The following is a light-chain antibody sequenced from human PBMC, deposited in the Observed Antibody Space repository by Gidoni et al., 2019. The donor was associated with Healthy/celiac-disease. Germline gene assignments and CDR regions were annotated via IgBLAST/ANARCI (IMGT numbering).Light chain of an antibody. CDR3: QQYGSSSWT. CDR1: QSVSSSY. Sequence: EIVLTQSPGTRSLSPGERATLSCRASQSVSSSYLAWYQQKPGQAPRLLIYGASSRATGIPDRFSGSGSGTDFTLTISRLEPEDFAVYYCQQYGSSSWTFGQXTKVEIK. J-gene: IGKJ1*01. CDR2: GAS. V-gene: IGKV3-20*01.